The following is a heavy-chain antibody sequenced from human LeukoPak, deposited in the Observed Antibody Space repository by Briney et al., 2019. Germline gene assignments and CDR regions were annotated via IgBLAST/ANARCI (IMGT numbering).Heavy chain of an antibody. CDR3: ARGGSSWSYAMDV. Sequence: SETLSLTCTVSGGSIKSHYWSWIRQTPGKGLEWIGCIYESGSTYHNPSLKSRVTISVGMSKNQFSLKVSSVTAADTAVYYCARGGSSWSYAMDVWGQGTTVTVSS. D-gene: IGHD6-13*01. J-gene: IGHJ6*02. CDR2: IYESGST. CDR1: GGSIKSHY. V-gene: IGHV4-59*11.